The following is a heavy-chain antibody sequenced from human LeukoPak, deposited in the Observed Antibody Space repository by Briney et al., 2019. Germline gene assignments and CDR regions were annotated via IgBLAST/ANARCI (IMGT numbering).Heavy chain of an antibody. CDR2: ISGSGSTT. D-gene: IGHD6-6*01. Sequence: GGSLRLSCAASGLTLSSYAMSWVRQAPGKGLEWVSGISGSGSTTYYADSVKGRFTISRDNAKNSLYLQMNSLRAEDTALYHCARGGSGDSSSDYWGQGTLVTVSS. CDR3: ARGGSGDSSSDY. CDR1: GLTLSSYA. J-gene: IGHJ4*02. V-gene: IGHV3-23*01.